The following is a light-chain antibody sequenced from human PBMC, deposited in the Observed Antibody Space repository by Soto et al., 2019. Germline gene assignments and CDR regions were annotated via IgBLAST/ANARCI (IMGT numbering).Light chain of an antibody. V-gene: IGKV3-20*01. CDR3: QQCATVPLP. CDR2: DAS. J-gene: IGKJ1*01. Sequence: EIVLTQSPGTLSLSPGERATLSCRASQSVSKNYLAWYQQKPGQAPRLLIYDASSRATGIPDRFSGSGSGTDFTLTISRLEPEDFAVYYCQQCATVPLPFGQGTKVEIK. CDR1: QSVSKNY.